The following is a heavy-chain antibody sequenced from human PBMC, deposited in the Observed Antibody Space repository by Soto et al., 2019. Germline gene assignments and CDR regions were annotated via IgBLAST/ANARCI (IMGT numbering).Heavy chain of an antibody. D-gene: IGHD3-22*01. CDR1: GFTFSSYA. CDR2: ISSDGSNK. CDR3: ARNGYYYDSSGYHEPRALDY. J-gene: IGHJ4*02. V-gene: IGHV3-30-3*01. Sequence: PGGSLRLSCAASGFTFSSYAMHWVRQAPGKGLEWVAVISSDGSNKYYADSVKGRFTISRANSKNTLYLQMNSLRAEDTAVYYCARNGYYYDSSGYHEPRALDYWGQGTLVTVSS.